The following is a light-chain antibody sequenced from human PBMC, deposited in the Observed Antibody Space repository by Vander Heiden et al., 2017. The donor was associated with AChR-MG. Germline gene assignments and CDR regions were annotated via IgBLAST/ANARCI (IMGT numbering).Light chain of an antibody. V-gene: IGLV2-14*03. CDR2: DVT. CDR3: SSYTISSTVV. CDR1: SSDVGGYNY. Sequence: QSALTQPASMSGSPGQSITISCTGTSSDVGGYNYVSWYQQHPGKAPKLMIFDVTDRPSGVSDRFSASKSGNTASLTISGLQAEDEADYYCSSYTISSTVVFGGGTKLTVL. J-gene: IGLJ2*01.